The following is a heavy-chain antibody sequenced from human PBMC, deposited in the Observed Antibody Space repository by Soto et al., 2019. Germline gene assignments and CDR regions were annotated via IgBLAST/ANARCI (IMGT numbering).Heavy chain of an antibody. D-gene: IGHD3-16*01. Sequence: SVKVSCKASGGTFSSYAISWVRQAPGQGLEWMGGIIPIFGTANYAQKFQGRVTITGDESTSTAYMELSSLRSEDTAVYYCARLGGSSGPEGPYYYGMDVWGPGTTVTVFS. CDR2: IIPIFGTA. J-gene: IGHJ6*02. V-gene: IGHV1-69*13. CDR1: GGTFSSYA. CDR3: ARLGGSSGPEGPYYYGMDV.